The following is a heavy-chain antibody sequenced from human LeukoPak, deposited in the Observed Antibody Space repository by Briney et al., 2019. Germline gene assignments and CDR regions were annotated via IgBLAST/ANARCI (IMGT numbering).Heavy chain of an antibody. CDR3: ERVSHTYYYDSTWFEP. J-gene: IGHJ5*02. Sequence: GAPVNVSCKASGYTFTSYGISWVRQAPGQGLEWMGWISAYNVNTNYAQKLQGRVTMTTDTSTSTAYMELRSLRSDDTGVYYCERVSHTYYYDSTWFEPWGQGTLVTVSS. V-gene: IGHV1-18*01. D-gene: IGHD3-22*01. CDR2: ISAYNVNT. CDR1: GYTFTSYG.